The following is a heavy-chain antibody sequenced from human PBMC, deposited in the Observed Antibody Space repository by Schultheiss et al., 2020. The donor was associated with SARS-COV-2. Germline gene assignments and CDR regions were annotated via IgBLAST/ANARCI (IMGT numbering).Heavy chain of an antibody. D-gene: IGHD6-19*01. J-gene: IGHJ4*02. CDR2: ISYDGSNK. V-gene: IGHV3-30-3*01. Sequence: GGSLRLSCAASGFTFSSYAMHWVRQAPGKGLEWVAVISYDGSNKYYADSVKVRFTISRDNSKNTLYLQMNSLRAEDTAVYYCAKDPEEVAVAGLIVDYWGQGTLVTVSS. CDR1: GFTFSSYA. CDR3: AKDPEEVAVAGLIVDY.